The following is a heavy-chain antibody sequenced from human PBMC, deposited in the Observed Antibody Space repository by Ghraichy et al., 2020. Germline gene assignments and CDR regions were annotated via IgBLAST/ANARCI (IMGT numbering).Heavy chain of an antibody. CDR1: GFTFSSYS. Sequence: GGSLRLSCAASGFTFSSYSMNWVRQAPGKGLEWVSSISSSSSYIYYADSVKGRFTISRDNAKNSLYLQMNSLRAEDTAVYYCARVIYGTAMAPVDYWGQGTLVTVSS. CDR2: ISSSSSYI. CDR3: ARVIYGTAMAPVDY. V-gene: IGHV3-21*01. D-gene: IGHD5-18*01. J-gene: IGHJ4*02.